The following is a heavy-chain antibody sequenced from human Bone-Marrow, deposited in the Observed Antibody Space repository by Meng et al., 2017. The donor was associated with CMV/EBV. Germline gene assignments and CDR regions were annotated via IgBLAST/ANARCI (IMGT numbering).Heavy chain of an antibody. CDR3: ATLNGDFWSGYRHDAFDI. V-gene: IGHV4-59*01. J-gene: IGHJ3*02. CDR2: IYYSGST. Sequence: GSLRLSCTVSGGSISSYYWSWIRQPPGKGLEWIGYIYYSGSTNYNPSLKSRVTISVDTSKNQFSLKLSSVTAADTAVYYCATLNGDFWSGYRHDAFDIWGQGTRVTVSS. CDR1: GGSISSYY. D-gene: IGHD3-3*01.